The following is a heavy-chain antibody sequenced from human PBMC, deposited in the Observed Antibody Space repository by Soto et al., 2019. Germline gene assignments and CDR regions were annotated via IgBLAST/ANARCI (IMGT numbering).Heavy chain of an antibody. D-gene: IGHD3-3*01. CDR2: ISPYNSKV. J-gene: IGHJ4*02. CDR1: GYNFRNYN. Sequence: ASVKVSCKTSGYNFRNYNVNWVRQVPGQGLEWLGWISPYNSKVKYAQKFQGRVTMTTDRSTSTAYMEVSSLRSEDTAIYYCARDVKLDNFWTKTLDYGGQEILVPVS. V-gene: IGHV1-18*01. CDR3: ARDVKLDNFWTKTLDY.